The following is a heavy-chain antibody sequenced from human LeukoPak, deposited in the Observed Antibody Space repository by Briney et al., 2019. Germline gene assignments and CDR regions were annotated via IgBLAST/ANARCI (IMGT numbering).Heavy chain of an antibody. CDR3: ARTMVRGVISSSYYFDY. V-gene: IGHV3-23*01. J-gene: IGHJ4*02. CDR2: IEGSGRNT. D-gene: IGHD3-10*01. Sequence: GGSLKLSCAASGFTFSSYAMNWVRQAPGKGLEWVSAIEGSGRNTHYADSVKGRFTISRDRYKKTLYLQMNSLRAEDTAVYYCARTMVRGVISSSYYFDYWGQGTLVTVSS. CDR1: GFTFSSYA.